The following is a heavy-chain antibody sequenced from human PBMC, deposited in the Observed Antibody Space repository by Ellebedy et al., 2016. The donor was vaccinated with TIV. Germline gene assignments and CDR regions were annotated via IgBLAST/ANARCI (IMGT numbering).Heavy chain of an antibody. CDR1: GFTFSSYA. V-gene: IGHV3-30-3*01. D-gene: IGHD6-13*01. CDR3: AREPHKRSIAAAGTGGMDV. Sequence: GESLKISCAASGFTFSSYAMHWVRQAPGKGLEWVAVISYDGSNKYYADSVKGRFTISRDNSKNTLYLQMNSLRAEDTAVYYCAREPHKRSIAAAGTGGMDVWGQGTTVTVSS. J-gene: IGHJ6*02. CDR2: ISYDGSNK.